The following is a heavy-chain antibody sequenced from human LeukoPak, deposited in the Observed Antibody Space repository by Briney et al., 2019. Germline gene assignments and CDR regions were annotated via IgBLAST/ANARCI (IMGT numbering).Heavy chain of an antibody. Sequence: AGGSLRLSCAASGFMFSSNWMSWVRLAPGKGLEWVANIKDDGSVKNHVDSLKGRFSISRDNARNSLYLQISSLRAEDTAVYYCAREVVATATAFDCWGQGTLVTVSS. CDR1: GFMFSSNW. CDR2: IKDDGSVK. J-gene: IGHJ4*02. V-gene: IGHV3-7*03. CDR3: AREVVATATAFDC. D-gene: IGHD5-18*01.